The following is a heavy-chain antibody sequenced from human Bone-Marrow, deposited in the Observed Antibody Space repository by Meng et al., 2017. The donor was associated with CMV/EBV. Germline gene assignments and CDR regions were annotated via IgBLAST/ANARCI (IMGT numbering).Heavy chain of an antibody. J-gene: IGHJ6*01. V-gene: IGHV4-59*01. CDR3: ARRRVYYYGMDV. CDR2: IYYSGST. CDR1: GGSISNYY. Sequence: SETLSLTCTVSGGSISNYYWSWIRQPPGKGLEWIGYIYYSGSTNYNPSLKSRVTISVDTSKNQFSLKLSSVTAADTAVYYCARRRVYYYGMDVWGQGTTV.